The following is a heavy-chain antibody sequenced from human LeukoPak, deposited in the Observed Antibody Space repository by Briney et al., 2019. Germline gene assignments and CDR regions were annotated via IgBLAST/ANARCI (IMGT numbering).Heavy chain of an antibody. CDR1: GFTFSSYS. V-gene: IGHV3-21*01. Sequence: GGSLRLSCAASGFTFSSYSMNWVRQAPGKGLEWVSSLSGDSSYIYYADSVKGRFTISRDNAKNSLYLQMNSLRAEDTAVYCCARVGFCRGDNCFYYYYGMDVWGQGTTVTVSS. J-gene: IGHJ6*02. CDR3: ARVGFCRGDNCFYYYYGMDV. D-gene: IGHD2-15*01. CDR2: LSGDSSYI.